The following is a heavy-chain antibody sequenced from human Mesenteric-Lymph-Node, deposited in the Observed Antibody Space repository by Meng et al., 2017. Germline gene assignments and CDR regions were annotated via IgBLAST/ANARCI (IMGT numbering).Heavy chain of an antibody. CDR1: GYSLTELS. CDR2: FDAEDGQR. V-gene: IGHV1-24*01. J-gene: IGHJ4*02. CDR3: ATEAPYYYDSSGYFYRRGRPDS. D-gene: IGHD3-22*01. Sequence: ASVKVSCKVSGYSLTELSLYWVRQAPGIGLEWMGGFDAEDGQRIFAQKFQSRVTMTEDTSTGTAYMEMRGLTSEDTAVYYCATEAPYYYDSSGYFYRRGRPDSWGQGTLVTVSS.